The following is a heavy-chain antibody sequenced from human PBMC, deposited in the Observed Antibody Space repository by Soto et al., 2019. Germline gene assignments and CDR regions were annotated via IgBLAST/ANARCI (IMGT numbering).Heavy chain of an antibody. Sequence: GGSLRLCSEDSGFTFTNASMNLIRHAPGKGLEWVGRSKSKSDGGTTDYAAPVKGRFSISRDDSKNTLYMQVNSLETEDTAVYYCTTGLLRVVRGMQRNFDFWGLGTLVTVSS. CDR1: GFTFTNAS. J-gene: IGHJ4*02. CDR3: TTGLLRVVRGMQRNFDF. V-gene: IGHV3-15*07. CDR2: SKSKSDGGTT. D-gene: IGHD1-26*01.